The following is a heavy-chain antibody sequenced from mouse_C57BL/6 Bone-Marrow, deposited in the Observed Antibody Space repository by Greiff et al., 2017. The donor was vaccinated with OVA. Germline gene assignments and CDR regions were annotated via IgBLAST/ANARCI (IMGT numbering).Heavy chain of an antibody. CDR1: GFSLTSYG. J-gene: IGHJ4*01. CDR2: IWAGGST. V-gene: IGHV2-9*02. CDR3: ARVSDYDYERLYYDAMDY. Sequence: VQGVESGPGLVAPSQSLSITCTVSGFSLTSYGVHWVRQPPGKGLEWLGVIWAGGSTNYNSALMSRLSLSKDNSTSQVFRKMNSLQTDDTAMYYCARVSDYDYERLYYDAMDYWGQGTSVTVSS. D-gene: IGHD2-4*01.